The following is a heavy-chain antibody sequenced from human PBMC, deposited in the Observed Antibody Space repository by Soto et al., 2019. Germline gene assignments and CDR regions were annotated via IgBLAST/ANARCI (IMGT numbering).Heavy chain of an antibody. Sequence: QVHLVQSGAEVKKPGASVRVSCKASGYTFTNYDFNWVRQAPGQGLEWMGWISADNTKTNSAQKFQDRLTMSTDTSTGTAYMELRSLRSDDTAVYYCARWATVTNDYWGQGTLVTVSS. CDR3: ARWATVTNDY. V-gene: IGHV1-18*01. J-gene: IGHJ4*02. D-gene: IGHD4-17*01. CDR2: ISADNTKT. CDR1: GYTFTNYD.